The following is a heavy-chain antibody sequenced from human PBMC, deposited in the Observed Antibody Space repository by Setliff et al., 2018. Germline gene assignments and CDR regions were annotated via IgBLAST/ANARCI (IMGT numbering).Heavy chain of an antibody. D-gene: IGHD6-19*01. V-gene: IGHV4-38-2*02. J-gene: IGHJ4*02. CDR1: GYSISSGYY. CDR3: ARDLYSSGWVDY. CDR2: IYYSGST. Sequence: SETLSLTCAVSGYSISSGYYWGWIRQPPGKGLEWIGSIYYSGSTYYNPSLKSRVTISVDTSKNRFSLKLSSVTAADTAVYYCARDLYSSGWVDYWGQGTLVTVSS.